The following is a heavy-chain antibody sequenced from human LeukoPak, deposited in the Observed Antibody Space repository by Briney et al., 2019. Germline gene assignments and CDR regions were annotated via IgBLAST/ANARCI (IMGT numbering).Heavy chain of an antibody. CDR3: AKGVLRFLEWAPSYYCMDV. J-gene: IGHJ6*03. V-gene: IGHV3-23*01. CDR2: ISGSGGST. CDR1: GFTFSSYA. Sequence: GGSLRLSCAASGFTFSSYAMSWVRQAPGKGLEWVSAISGSGGSTYYADSVKGRFTISRDNSKNTLYLQMNSLRAEDTAVYYCAKGVLRFLEWAPSYYCMDVWGKGTTVTVSS. D-gene: IGHD3-3*01.